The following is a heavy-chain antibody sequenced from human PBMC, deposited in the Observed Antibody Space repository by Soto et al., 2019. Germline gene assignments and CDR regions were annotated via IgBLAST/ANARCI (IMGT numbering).Heavy chain of an antibody. CDR3: ARDLRLVVVTANILDAFDI. V-gene: IGHV4-4*02. J-gene: IGHJ3*02. CDR1: GGSISSSNW. D-gene: IGHD2-21*02. CDR2: IYHTGNT. Sequence: QVQLQESGPGLVKPSGTLSLTCAVSGGSISSSNWWSWVRQPPGKGLEWIGEIYHTGNTNYNPSLKCRVTIAVDKSKNQFSLKLSSVTAADTAVYYCARDLRLVVVTANILDAFDIWGQGTMVTVSS.